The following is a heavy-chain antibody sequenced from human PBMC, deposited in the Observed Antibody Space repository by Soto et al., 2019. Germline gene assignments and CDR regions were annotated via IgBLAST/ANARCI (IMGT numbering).Heavy chain of an antibody. CDR2: IWYDGSNK. CDR3: ARSIAAAGPGDY. J-gene: IGHJ4*02. D-gene: IGHD6-13*01. V-gene: IGHV3-33*01. Sequence: QVQLVESGGGVVQPGRSLRLSCAASGFTFSSYGMHWVRQAPGKGLEWVAVIWYDGSNKYYADSVKGRFTISRDNSKNTLDLQMNSLRAEDTAVYYCARSIAAAGPGDYWGQGTLVTVSS. CDR1: GFTFSSYG.